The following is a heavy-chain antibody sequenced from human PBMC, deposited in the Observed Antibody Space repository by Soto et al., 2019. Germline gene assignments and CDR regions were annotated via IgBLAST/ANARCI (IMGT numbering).Heavy chain of an antibody. CDR1: GFTFSSYA. J-gene: IGHJ6*02. Sequence: GSLRLSCAASGFTFSSYAMHWVRQAPGKGLEWVAVISYDGSNKYYADSVKGRFTISRDNSKNTLYLQMNSLRAEDTAVYYCATLDSGYEDYYYYGMDVWGQGTTVTVSS. CDR3: ATLDSGYEDYYYYGMDV. V-gene: IGHV3-30-3*01. CDR2: ISYDGSNK. D-gene: IGHD5-12*01.